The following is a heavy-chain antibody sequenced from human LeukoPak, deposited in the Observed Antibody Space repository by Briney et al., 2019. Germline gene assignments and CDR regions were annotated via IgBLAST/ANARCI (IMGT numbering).Heavy chain of an antibody. J-gene: IGHJ4*02. D-gene: IGHD3-22*01. CDR2: IQYDGSIK. CDR1: RFTFSSYG. V-gene: IGHV3-30*02. Sequence: GGSLRLSCAASRFTFSSYGMHWVRQAPGKGLEWLAFIQYDGSIKLYADSVKGRFTISRDNSKNTLYLQMSSLRAEDRAVYYCAKYYYDGTGSNLFDYWGQGTLVTVSS. CDR3: AKYYYDGTGSNLFDY.